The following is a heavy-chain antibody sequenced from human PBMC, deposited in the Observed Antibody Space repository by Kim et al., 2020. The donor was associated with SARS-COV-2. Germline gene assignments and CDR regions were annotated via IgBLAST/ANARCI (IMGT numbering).Heavy chain of an antibody. Sequence: SETLSLTCAVYVGSLSGYHWTWIRQPPGKGLEWIGEINHSGNTNCNPSLKSRVTISLDTSKNQFSLNLRSMTAADTAVYYCARGRAGVVTSPILGIGPHYDFYAMDVWGQGTTVTVSS. CDR2: INHSGNT. V-gene: IGHV4-34*01. CDR3: ARGRAGVVTSPILGIGPHYDFYAMDV. CDR1: VGSLSGYH. J-gene: IGHJ6*02. D-gene: IGHD3-3*01.